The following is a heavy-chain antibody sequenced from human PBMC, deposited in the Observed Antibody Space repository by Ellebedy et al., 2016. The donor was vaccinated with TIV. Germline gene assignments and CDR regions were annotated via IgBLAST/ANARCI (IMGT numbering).Heavy chain of an antibody. CDR2: INNNGGST. D-gene: IGHD6-19*01. J-gene: IGHJ4*02. CDR3: ARDLDKSSGWYGGAGY. V-gene: IGHV3-64*04. Sequence: PGGSLRLSCSASGFTFSSFAMHWIRQAPGKGLEYVSAINNNGGSTFYADSVKGRFTISRDNSMTTLYLQMNSLRAEDTAVYYCARDLDKSSGWYGGAGYWGQGTLVTVSS. CDR1: GFTFSSFA.